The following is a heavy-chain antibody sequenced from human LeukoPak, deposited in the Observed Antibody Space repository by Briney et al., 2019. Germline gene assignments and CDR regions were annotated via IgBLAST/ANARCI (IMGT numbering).Heavy chain of an antibody. J-gene: IGHJ4*02. V-gene: IGHV1-46*01. CDR3: ARDFSLLGVITTLFDY. CDR1: GYTFTSYY. D-gene: IGHD3-22*01. Sequence: ASVKVSCKASGYTFTSYYMHWVRQAPGQGLEWMGIINPSGGSTSYAQKFQGRVTMTRDTSTSTVYMELSSLRSEDTAVYHCARDFSLLGVITTLFDYWGQGTLVTVSS. CDR2: INPSGGST.